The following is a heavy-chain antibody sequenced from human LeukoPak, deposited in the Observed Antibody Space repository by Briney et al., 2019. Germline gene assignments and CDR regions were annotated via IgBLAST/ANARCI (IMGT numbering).Heavy chain of an antibody. J-gene: IGHJ4*02. CDR1: AGSITDHY. V-gene: IGHV4-59*11. CDR2: IYKSGKS. D-gene: IGHD4-17*01. Sequence: PSETLSLTCSVSAGSITDHYWSWLRQPPGKGLELIGYIYKSGKSNSHPPLKSRVTLSIDTSKDQFSLHLDSVTAADTAVYYCARSRAGLLFGDYDFWGLGTLVTVSS. CDR3: ARSRAGLLFGDYDF.